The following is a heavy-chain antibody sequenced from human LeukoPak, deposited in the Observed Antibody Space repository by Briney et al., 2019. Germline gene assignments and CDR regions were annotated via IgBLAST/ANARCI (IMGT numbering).Heavy chain of an antibody. Sequence: SVKVSCKASGGTFSSYAISWVRQAPGQGLEWMGRIIPIFGIASYAQKFQGRVTITADKSTSTAYMELSSLRSEDTAVYYCARDLPRGAYYDSSGPFDYWGQGTLVTVSS. V-gene: IGHV1-69*04. CDR2: IIPIFGIA. CDR3: ARDLPRGAYYDSSGPFDY. D-gene: IGHD3-22*01. J-gene: IGHJ4*02. CDR1: GGTFSSYA.